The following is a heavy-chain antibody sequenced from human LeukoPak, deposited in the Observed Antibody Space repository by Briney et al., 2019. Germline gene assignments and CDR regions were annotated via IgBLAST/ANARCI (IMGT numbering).Heavy chain of an antibody. V-gene: IGHV4-59*01. Sequence: PSETLSLTCTVSGGSIRNYCWNWIRQPPGKGLEWIGYTCDSGNTDYKPSLKSRVTISVDTSKNQLSLKLTSATAADTAVYYCARWHSHGRYFDYWGQGALVTVSS. CDR3: ARWHSHGRYFDY. D-gene: IGHD2-21*01. CDR2: TCDSGNT. CDR1: GGSIRNYC. J-gene: IGHJ4*02.